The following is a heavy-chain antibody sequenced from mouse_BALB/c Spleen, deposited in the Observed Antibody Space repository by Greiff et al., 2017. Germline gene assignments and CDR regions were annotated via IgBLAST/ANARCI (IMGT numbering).Heavy chain of an antibody. V-gene: IGHV1-54*03. Sequence: VQLHQSGAELVRPGTSVKVSCKASGYAFTNYLIEWVKQRPGQGLEWIGVINPGSGGTNYNEKFKGKATLTADKSSSTAYMQLSSLTSDDSAVYFCARSGDRGDAMDYWGQGTSVTVSS. CDR3: ARSGDRGDAMDY. D-gene: IGHD2-14*01. CDR1: GYAFTNYL. CDR2: INPGSGGT. J-gene: IGHJ4*01.